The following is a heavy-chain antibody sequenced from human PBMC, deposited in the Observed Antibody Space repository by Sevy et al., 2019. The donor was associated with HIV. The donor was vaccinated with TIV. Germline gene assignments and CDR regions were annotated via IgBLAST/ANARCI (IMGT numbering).Heavy chain of an antibody. Sequence: SETLSLTCTVSGGSISSSSYYWGWIRQPPGKGLEWIGSMYHSGSTYYNPSLKSRVTISVDTSKNQFSLKLSSVTAADTAVYYCARAGDYYDSSGYKSDPEYFQHWGQGTLVTVSS. CDR3: ARAGDYYDSSGYKSDPEYFQH. CDR2: MYHSGST. V-gene: IGHV4-39*01. D-gene: IGHD3-22*01. J-gene: IGHJ1*01. CDR1: GGSISSSSYY.